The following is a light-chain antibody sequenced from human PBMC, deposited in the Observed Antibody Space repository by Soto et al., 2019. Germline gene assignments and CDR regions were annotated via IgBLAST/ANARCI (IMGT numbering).Light chain of an antibody. CDR1: SSDVGGYNY. CDR2: DVT. Sequence: QSALTQAASGSGFPGQSITISCTRTSSDVGGYNYVSWYQQHPGKAPKLMIYDVTNRPSGVSNRFSGSKSGNTASLTISGLQAEDEADYYCSSYTSSSTPLVFGGGTKVTVL. V-gene: IGLV2-14*01. CDR3: SSYTSSSTPLV. J-gene: IGLJ3*02.